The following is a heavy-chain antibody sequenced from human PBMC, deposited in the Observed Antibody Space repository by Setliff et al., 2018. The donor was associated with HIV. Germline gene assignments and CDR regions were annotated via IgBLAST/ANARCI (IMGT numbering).Heavy chain of an antibody. J-gene: IGHJ4*02. D-gene: IGHD3-22*01. CDR2: IIGSGGST. CDR3: AGGRLYYDSSDY. CDR1: GFTFSSYA. Sequence: GGSLRLSCAASGFTFSSYAMSWVRQAPGKGLEWVSTIIGSGGSTYYADSVKGRFTISRDNSKDTLYLQMNSLRAEDTAVYYCAGGRLYYDSSDYWGQGTLVTVSS. V-gene: IGHV3-23*01.